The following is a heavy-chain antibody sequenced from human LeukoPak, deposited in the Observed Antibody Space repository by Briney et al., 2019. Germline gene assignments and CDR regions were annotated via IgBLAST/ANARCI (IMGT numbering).Heavy chain of an antibody. J-gene: IGHJ6*02. CDR1: GYTFTSYG. V-gene: IGHV1-18*01. CDR2: ISAYNGNT. Sequence: GASVRVSCKASGYTFTSYGISWVRQAPGQGLEWMGWISAYNGNTNYAQKLQGRVTMTTDTFTSTAYMELRSLRSDDTAVYYCAISYGDYARYYYYGMDVWAKGPRSPSP. D-gene: IGHD4-17*01. CDR3: AISYGDYARYYYYGMDV.